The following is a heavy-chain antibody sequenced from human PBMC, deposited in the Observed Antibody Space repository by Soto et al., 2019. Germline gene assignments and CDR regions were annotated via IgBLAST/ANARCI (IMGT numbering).Heavy chain of an antibody. CDR1: GFTFSSYG. J-gene: IGHJ6*02. CDR2: ISYDGSNK. D-gene: IGHD3-10*02. Sequence: GSLRLSCAASGFTFSSYGMHWVRQAPGKGLEWVAVISYDGSNKYYADSVKGRFTISRDNSKNTLYLQMNSLRAEDTAVYYCAKCSGSYYYYYYGMDVWGQGTMVTVSS. CDR3: AKCSGSYYYYYYGMDV. V-gene: IGHV3-30*18.